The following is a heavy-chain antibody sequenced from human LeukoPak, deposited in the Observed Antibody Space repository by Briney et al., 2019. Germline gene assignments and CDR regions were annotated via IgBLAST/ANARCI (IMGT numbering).Heavy chain of an antibody. V-gene: IGHV1-2*02. Sequence: ASVKVSCRASGYTFTGYYMHWVRQAPGQGLEWMGWINPNSGGTNYAQKFQGRVTMTRDTSISTAYMELSRLRSDDTAVYYCARDLVIGHYYYYMDVWGKGTTVTVSS. D-gene: IGHD3-9*01. J-gene: IGHJ6*03. CDR1: GYTFTGYY. CDR3: ARDLVIGHYYYYMDV. CDR2: INPNSGGT.